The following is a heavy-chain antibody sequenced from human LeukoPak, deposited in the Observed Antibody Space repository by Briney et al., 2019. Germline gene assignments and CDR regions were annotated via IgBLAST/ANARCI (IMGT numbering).Heavy chain of an antibody. Sequence: GGSLRLSCAASGFTVSDNYVTWVRQGPGKGLEWVSVIYPVGTYYAESVKGRFTISRDNSKNTLYLQMNSLRAEDTAVYYCAKRTDVGGYLDYWGQGTLVTVSS. D-gene: IGHD4-23*01. CDR3: AKRTDVGGYLDY. CDR2: IYPVGT. J-gene: IGHJ4*02. CDR1: GFTVSDNY. V-gene: IGHV3-66*03.